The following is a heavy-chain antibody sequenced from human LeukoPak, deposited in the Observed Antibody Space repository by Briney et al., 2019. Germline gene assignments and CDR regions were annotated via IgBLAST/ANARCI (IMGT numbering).Heavy chain of an antibody. CDR2: IVVGSGNT. J-gene: IGHJ5*02. CDR3: ARGGLDNYYDSSGYYANWFDP. V-gene: IGHV1-58*02. Sequence: ASVKVSCKASGFTFTSSAMQWVRQARGQRLEWIGWIVVGSGNTNYAQKFQERVTITRDMSTSTAYMELSSLRSEDTAVYYCARGGLDNYYDSSGYYANWFDPWGQGTLVTVSS. CDR1: GFTFTSSA. D-gene: IGHD3-22*01.